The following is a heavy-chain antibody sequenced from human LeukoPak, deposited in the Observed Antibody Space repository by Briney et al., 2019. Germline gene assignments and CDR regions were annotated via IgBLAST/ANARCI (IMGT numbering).Heavy chain of an antibody. CDR3: ARARGRWHLLPLDF. Sequence: GRSLRLSCAASGFSFSNFAIHWVRQAPGKGLEWLAVISHDGGTKHYADSVKGRFTISRDNSNNPLSLQMNSLSAEDTAVYYCARARGRWHLLPLDFWGQGTLVTVSS. J-gene: IGHJ4*02. CDR2: ISHDGGTK. V-gene: IGHV3-30*04. D-gene: IGHD1-26*01. CDR1: GFSFSNFA.